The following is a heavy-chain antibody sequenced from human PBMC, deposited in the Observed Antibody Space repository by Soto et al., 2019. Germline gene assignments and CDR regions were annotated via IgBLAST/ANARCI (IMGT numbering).Heavy chain of an antibody. CDR2: FDPEDGET. CDR3: ARGRVAAAGTGYYYYYMDV. V-gene: IGHV1-24*01. Sequence: ASVKVSCKVSGYTLTELSMHWVRQAPGKGLEWMGGFDPEDGETIYAQKFQGRVTMTEDTSTSTAYMELSSLRSEDTAVYYCARGRVAAAGTGYYYYYMDVWGKGTTVTVSS. D-gene: IGHD6-13*01. J-gene: IGHJ6*03. CDR1: GYTLTELS.